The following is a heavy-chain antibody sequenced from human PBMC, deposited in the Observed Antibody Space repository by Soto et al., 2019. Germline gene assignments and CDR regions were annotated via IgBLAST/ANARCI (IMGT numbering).Heavy chain of an antibody. Sequence: SETLSLTCTVSGGSISGYYWSWIGQPPGKGLEWIGNVYYSGGAKYNPSVKRRVSISVDTSKNQFSLNLSSVTAADTAVYYCTRDGDGRMTTNPYYYYGMDVWGPGITGTVSS. CDR3: TRDGDGRMTTNPYYYYGMDV. V-gene: IGHV4-59*01. J-gene: IGHJ6*02. CDR1: GGSISGYY. CDR2: VYYSGGA. D-gene: IGHD2-21*02.